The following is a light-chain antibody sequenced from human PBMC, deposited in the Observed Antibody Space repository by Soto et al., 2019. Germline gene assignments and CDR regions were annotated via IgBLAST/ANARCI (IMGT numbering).Light chain of an antibody. J-gene: IGKJ5*01. CDR2: AAS. CDR1: ESISSH. Sequence: DIQVTQSPSSLSASVGDRVTITCRASESISSHLNWYQHKSGRAPQLLIHAASSLPSGVPSRFSGSGSGTDFTLTISNLQPEDFATYYCQQSYSTPITFGQGTRLEI. CDR3: QQSYSTPIT. V-gene: IGKV1-39*01.